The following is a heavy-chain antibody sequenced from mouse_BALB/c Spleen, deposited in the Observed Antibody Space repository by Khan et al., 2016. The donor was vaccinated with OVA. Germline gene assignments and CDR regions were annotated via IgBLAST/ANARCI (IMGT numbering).Heavy chain of an antibody. J-gene: IGHJ2*01. CDR2: ISYSGNT. V-gene: IGHV3-2*02. Sequence: EVKLLESGPGLVKPSQSLSLTCTVTGYSITSDYAWNWIRQFPGNKLEWMGYISYSGNTKYNPSLKSRISITRDTSKNQFFLQLNFVTIEDTATYYCARIQGGDFDYWAKAPLSQSLQ. CDR1: GYSITSDYA. CDR3: ARIQGGDFDY. D-gene: IGHD3-2*02.